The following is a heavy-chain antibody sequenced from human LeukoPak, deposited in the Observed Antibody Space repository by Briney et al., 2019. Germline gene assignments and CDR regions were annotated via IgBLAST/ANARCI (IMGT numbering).Heavy chain of an antibody. V-gene: IGHV4-31*03. D-gene: IGHD6-19*01. CDR3: ARMVAGIIKGFDY. CDR1: GGSISSGGYY. J-gene: IGHJ4*02. Sequence: SETLSLTCTVSGGSISSGGYYWSWIRQHPGKGLEWIGYIYYSGSTYYNPSLKSRVTISVDASKNQFSLKLSSVTAADTAVYYCARMVAGIIKGFDYWGQGTLVTVSS. CDR2: IYYSGST.